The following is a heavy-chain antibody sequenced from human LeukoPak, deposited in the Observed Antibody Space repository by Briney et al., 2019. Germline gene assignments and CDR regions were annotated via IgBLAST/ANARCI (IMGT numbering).Heavy chain of an antibody. D-gene: IGHD1-1*01. CDR3: AKDISLRTTGTLGY. V-gene: IGHV1-2*02. CDR1: GYTFAGYY. J-gene: IGHJ4*02. Sequence: ASVKVSCKASGYTFAGYYMHWVRQAPGQGLEWMGWINPNSGGTNYAQKFQGRVTMTRDTSISTAYMELSRLRSDDTALYYCAKDISLRTTGTLGYWGQGTLVTVSS. CDR2: INPNSGGT.